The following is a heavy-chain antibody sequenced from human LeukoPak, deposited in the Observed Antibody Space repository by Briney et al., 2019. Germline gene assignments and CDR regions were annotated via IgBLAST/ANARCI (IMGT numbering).Heavy chain of an antibody. CDR1: GGSVTSSTYY. CDR2: IYYSGST. V-gene: IGHV4-39*01. J-gene: IGHJ5*02. CDR3: ARVTAAGFSWFDP. Sequence: SETLSLTCTASGGSVTSSTYYWGWIRQPPGKGLEWIGAIYYSGSTYYNPSLKSRVTISVDTSKNQFSLRLSSVADTAVYYCARVTAAGFSWFDPWGQGTLVTVSS. D-gene: IGHD6-13*01.